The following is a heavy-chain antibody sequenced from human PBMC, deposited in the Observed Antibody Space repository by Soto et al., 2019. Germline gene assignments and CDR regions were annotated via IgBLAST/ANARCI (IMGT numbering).Heavy chain of an antibody. J-gene: IGHJ4*02. CDR3: ARAPLVVVTAISDYYFDY. CDR2: INPNSGGT. V-gene: IGHV1-2*04. CDR1: GYTFTGYY. Sequence: QVQLVQSGAEVKKPGASVKVSCKASGYTFTGYYMHWVRQAPGQGLEWMGWINPNSGGTNYAQKFQGWVTMTRDTSISTAYMELSRLRSDDTAVYYCARAPLVVVTAISDYYFDYWGQGTLVTVSS. D-gene: IGHD2-21*02.